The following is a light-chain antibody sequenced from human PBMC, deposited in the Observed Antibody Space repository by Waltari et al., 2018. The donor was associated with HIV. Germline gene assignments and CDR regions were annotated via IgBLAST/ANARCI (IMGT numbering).Light chain of an antibody. CDR2: NNE. V-gene: IGLV1-44*01. J-gene: IGLJ3*02. CDR3: ASWDDRVNGV. Sequence: QSVLTQPPSTSGAPGQRVTISCSGSVSNIAINSVSWYQQFPGTAPKLIIYNNEQPPSVLPDRFSASKSGSSASLAISGLQSDDEAYYYCASWDDRVNGVFGGGTRLAVL. CDR1: VSNIAINS.